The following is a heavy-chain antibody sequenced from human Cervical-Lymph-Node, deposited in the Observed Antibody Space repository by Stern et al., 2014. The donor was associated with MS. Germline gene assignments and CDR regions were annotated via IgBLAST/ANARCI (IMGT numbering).Heavy chain of an antibody. CDR1: GYTFIDYY. CDR2: IDPEDGRP. CDR3: LVDLIDF. D-gene: IGHD2-8*01. Sequence: VQLVQSGAEVKKPGATVIISCEASGYTFIDYYIHWVRQAPGKGLEWMGGIDPEDGRPRIATTFQGRVTMTADTSTHTAHLQLSSLRSEDTAVYYCLVDLIDFWGHGTLVTVSS. J-gene: IGHJ4*01. V-gene: IGHV1-69-2*01.